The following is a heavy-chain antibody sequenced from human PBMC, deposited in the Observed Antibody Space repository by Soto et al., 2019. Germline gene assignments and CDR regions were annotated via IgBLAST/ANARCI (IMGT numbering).Heavy chain of an antibody. Sequence: GASVKVACKASGYTFTSYGSSWVRQENGQGLEWMGWISAYNGNTNYAQELQGRVTMTTDTSTSTAYMELRSLRSDDTAVYYCARDRAYDSSGYYASGPVSYYYYYGMDVWGQGTTVTVSS. J-gene: IGHJ6*02. CDR2: ISAYNGNT. D-gene: IGHD3-22*01. CDR1: GYTFTSYG. V-gene: IGHV1-18*01. CDR3: ARDRAYDSSGYYASGPVSYYYYYGMDV.